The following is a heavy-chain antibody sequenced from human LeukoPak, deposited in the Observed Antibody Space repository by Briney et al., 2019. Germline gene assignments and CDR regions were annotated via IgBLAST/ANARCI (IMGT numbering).Heavy chain of an antibody. Sequence: GSSVKVSCKASGGTFSSYAISWVRQAPGQGLEWMGGIIPIFGTANYAQKFQGRVTITTDESTSTAYMELSSLRSEDTAVYYCARITDDYASTITSNYWGQGTLVTVSS. CDR3: ARITDDYASTITSNY. V-gene: IGHV1-69*05. D-gene: IGHD4-17*01. CDR1: GGTFSSYA. J-gene: IGHJ4*02. CDR2: IIPIFGTA.